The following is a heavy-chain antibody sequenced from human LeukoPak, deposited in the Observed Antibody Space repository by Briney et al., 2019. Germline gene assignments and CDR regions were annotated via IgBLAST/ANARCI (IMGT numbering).Heavy chain of an antibody. CDR2: IYHSGSA. Sequence: SETLSLTCAVSGYSISSGYQWAWIRQSPGKGLEWIGSIYHSGSAHYNPSLKSRVTVSVETSKNQFSLKLSSVTAADTAVYYCARHVLGGDCYSPLVDWGQGTLVTVSS. D-gene: IGHD2-21*02. J-gene: IGHJ4*02. CDR3: ARHVLGGDCYSPLVD. V-gene: IGHV4-38-2*01. CDR1: GYSISSGYQ.